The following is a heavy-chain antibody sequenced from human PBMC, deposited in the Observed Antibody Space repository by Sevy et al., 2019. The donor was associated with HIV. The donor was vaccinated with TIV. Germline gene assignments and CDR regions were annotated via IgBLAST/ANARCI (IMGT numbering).Heavy chain of an antibody. V-gene: IGHV3-23*01. Sequence: PGGSLRLSCAASGFTFAKYSMSWVRQAPGKGLEWVSTFSFGCGRINYADSVKGRFTISRDDSKNTLFLQMNSLRAEDMATYFCAREGCTQPHDYWGQGTLVTVSS. CDR3: AREGCTQPHDY. CDR2: FSFGCGRI. CDR1: GFTFAKYS. J-gene: IGHJ4*02. D-gene: IGHD2-8*01.